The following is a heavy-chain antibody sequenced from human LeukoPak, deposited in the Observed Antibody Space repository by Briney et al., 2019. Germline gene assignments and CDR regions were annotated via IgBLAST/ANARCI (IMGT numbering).Heavy chain of an antibody. CDR1: GYTFTSYA. CDR2: IIPIFGTA. V-gene: IGHV1-69*13. J-gene: IGHJ6*02. Sequence: GASVKVSCKASGYTFTSYAISWVRQAPGQGLEWMGGIIPIFGTANYAQKFQGRVTITADESTSTAYMELRSLRSDDTAVYYCARCDFHRGYYYYGMDVWGQGTTVTVSS. CDR3: ARCDFHRGYYYYGMDV. D-gene: IGHD3-3*01.